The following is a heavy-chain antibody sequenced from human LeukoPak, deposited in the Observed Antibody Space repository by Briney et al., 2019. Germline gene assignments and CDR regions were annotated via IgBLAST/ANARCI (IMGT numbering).Heavy chain of an antibody. D-gene: IGHD2-15*01. V-gene: IGHV1-8*01. CDR2: MNLKSGKT. J-gene: IGHJ4*02. CDR1: GYTFTSYD. Sequence: ASVKVSHKASGYTFTSYDIHWVRQATGQGLEWMGLMNLKSGKTGYEHQFQGRGTMTRNTSISTAYIELSRLRSEDTAVYYCARGPGLLCSGGGCYRGGSFDYWGQGTLVTVSS. CDR3: ARGPGLLCSGGGCYRGGSFDY.